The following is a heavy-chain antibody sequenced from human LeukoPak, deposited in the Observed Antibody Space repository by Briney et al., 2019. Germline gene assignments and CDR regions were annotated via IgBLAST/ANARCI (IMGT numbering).Heavy chain of an antibody. V-gene: IGHV3-74*01. CDR1: GFTFSSYW. D-gene: IGHD3-16*02. CDR3: AGDYDYVWGSYRYLGD. J-gene: IGHJ4*02. CDR2: INSDGSST. Sequence: GGSLRLSCAASGFTFSSYWMHWVRHAPGKGLVCVSRINSDGSSTSYADSVKGRFTISRDNAKNTLYLQMNSLRAEDTAVYYCAGDYDYVWGSYRYLGDWGQGTLVTVSS.